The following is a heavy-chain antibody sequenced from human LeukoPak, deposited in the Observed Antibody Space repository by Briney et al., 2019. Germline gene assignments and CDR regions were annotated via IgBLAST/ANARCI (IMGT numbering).Heavy chain of an antibody. CDR2: IKQDGSEK. V-gene: IGHV3-7*01. D-gene: IGHD6-13*01. CDR1: GFTFSSYW. J-gene: IGHJ4*02. Sequence: GGSLRLSCAASGFTFSSYWMSWVRQAPGKGLEWVANIKQDGSEKYYVDSVKGRFTISRDNAKNSLYLQMNSLRAEDTAVYYCARPKYSSSWQIFDYWGQGTLVTASS. CDR3: ARPKYSSSWQIFDY.